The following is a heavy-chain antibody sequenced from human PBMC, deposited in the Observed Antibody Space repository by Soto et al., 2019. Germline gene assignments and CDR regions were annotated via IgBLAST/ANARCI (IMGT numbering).Heavy chain of an antibody. CDR3: AKDPFIVVVPANPPNYFDY. J-gene: IGHJ4*02. V-gene: IGHV3-23*01. Sequence: GGSLRLSCAASGFTFSSYAMSWVRQAPGKGLEWVSAISGSGGSTYYADSVKGRFTISRDNSKNTLYLQMNSLRAEDTAVYYCAKDPFIVVVPANPPNYFDYWGQGTLVTVS. CDR1: GFTFSSYA. D-gene: IGHD2-2*01. CDR2: ISGSGGST.